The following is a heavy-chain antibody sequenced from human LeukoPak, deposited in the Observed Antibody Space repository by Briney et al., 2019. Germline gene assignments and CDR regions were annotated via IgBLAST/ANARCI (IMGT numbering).Heavy chain of an antibody. CDR3: ANLRYSSGWYYFDY. V-gene: IGHV3-23*01. Sequence: PGGSLRLSCAASGFTFSSYAMSWVRQAPGKGLEWVSAISGSGGSTYYADSVKGRFTISRDNSKNTLYLQMNSLRAEDTAVYYCANLRYSSGWYYFDYWGQGTLVTVSS. CDR1: GFTFSSYA. CDR2: ISGSGGST. D-gene: IGHD6-19*01. J-gene: IGHJ4*02.